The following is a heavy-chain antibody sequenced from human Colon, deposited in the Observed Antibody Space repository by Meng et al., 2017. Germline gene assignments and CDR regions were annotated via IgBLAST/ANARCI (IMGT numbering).Heavy chain of an antibody. J-gene: IGHJ4*02. CDR2: VYYSGTT. CDR3: ARDCSSTSCYGAFDF. Sequence: GSLRLSCNASGGSIRGHYWSWIRQTPGKGLEWIGYVYYSGTTNYLSSLRGRVTISVDTSKNQFSLNLSSVTAADTAVYYCARDCSSTSCYGAFDFWGQGTLVTVSS. CDR1: GGSIRGHY. V-gene: IGHV4-59*11. D-gene: IGHD2-2*01.